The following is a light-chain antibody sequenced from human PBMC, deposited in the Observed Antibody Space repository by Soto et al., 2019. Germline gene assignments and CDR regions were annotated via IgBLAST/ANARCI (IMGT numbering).Light chain of an antibody. CDR3: QQYNTWLT. Sequence: EIVMTQSPATLSVSPGERATLSCRASQSVSSNLAWYQQKPGQAPRLLIYGASIRATGIPARFSGSGSGTEFTLTFSSLQSEDFEVYYCQQYNTWLTFGGGTKVDIK. V-gene: IGKV3D-15*01. CDR1: QSVSSN. CDR2: GAS. J-gene: IGKJ4*01.